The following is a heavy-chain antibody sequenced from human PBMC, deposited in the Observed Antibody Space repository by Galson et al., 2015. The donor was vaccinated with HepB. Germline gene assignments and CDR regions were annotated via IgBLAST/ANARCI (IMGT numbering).Heavy chain of an antibody. Sequence: SVKVSCKASGYTFTSYAMHWVRQAPGQRLEWMGWINAGNGNTKYSQKFQGRVTITRDTSASTAYMELSSLRSEDTAVYYCARDKGDYGDYYYYYYMDVWGKGTTVTVSS. J-gene: IGHJ6*03. V-gene: IGHV1-3*01. CDR3: ARDKGDYGDYYYYYYMDV. CDR1: GYTFTSYA. D-gene: IGHD4-17*01. CDR2: INAGNGNT.